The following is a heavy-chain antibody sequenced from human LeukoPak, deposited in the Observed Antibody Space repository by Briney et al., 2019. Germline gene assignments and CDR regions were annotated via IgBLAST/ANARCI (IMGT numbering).Heavy chain of an antibody. J-gene: IGHJ4*02. CDR3: ARDGYIAVAGTFDY. V-gene: IGHV1-69*04. CDR2: IIPILGIA. D-gene: IGHD6-19*01. Sequence: SVKVSCKASGGTFSSYAISWVRQAPGQGLEWMGRIIPILGIANYAQKFQGRVTITADKSTSTAYMELSSLRSEDTAVYYCARDGYIAVAGTFDYWGQGTLVTVSS. CDR1: GGTFSSYA.